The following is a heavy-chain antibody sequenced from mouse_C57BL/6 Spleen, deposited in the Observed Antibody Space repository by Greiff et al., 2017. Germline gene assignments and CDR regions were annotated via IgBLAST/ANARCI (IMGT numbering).Heavy chain of an antibody. CDR2: ISDGGSYT. Sequence: EVKLQESGGGLVKPGGSLKLSCAASGFTFSSYAMSWVRPTPEKRLEWVATISDGGSYTYYPDNVKGRFTISRDNAKNNLYLQMSHLKSEDTAMYYCERELDYWGQGTTLTVSS. CDR3: ERELDY. V-gene: IGHV5-4*03. J-gene: IGHJ2*01. CDR1: GFTFSSYA.